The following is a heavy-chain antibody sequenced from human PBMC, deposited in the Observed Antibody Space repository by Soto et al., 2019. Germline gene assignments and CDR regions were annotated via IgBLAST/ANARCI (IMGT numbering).Heavy chain of an antibody. V-gene: IGHV3-9*01. D-gene: IGHD3-3*01. CDR1: GFTFDDNA. CDR3: AKGRYDFWSPYYFDS. Sequence: PGGSLRLSCAVSGFTFDDNAMHWVRQAPGKGLEWVSGITWNSRVLAYADSVKGRFTISRDNARNSLYLQMDSLRDEDTALYYCAKGRYDFWSPYYFDSWGQGTLVTVSS. CDR2: ITWNSRVL. J-gene: IGHJ4*02.